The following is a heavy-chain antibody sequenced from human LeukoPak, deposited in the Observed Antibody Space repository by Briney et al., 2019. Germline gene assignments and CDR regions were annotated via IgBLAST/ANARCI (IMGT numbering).Heavy chain of an antibody. CDR3: ARDNFPYISSPLVDYDAFDI. J-gene: IGHJ3*02. CDR2: IIPIFGTA. V-gene: IGHV1-69*05. CDR1: GGTFSRYA. Sequence: GASVKVSCKASGGTFSRYAISWVRQAPGQGLEWMGGIIPIFGTANYAQKFQGRVTITTDESTSTAYMELSSLRSEDTAVYYCARDNFPYISSPLVDYDAFDIWGQGTMVTVSS. D-gene: IGHD6-6*01.